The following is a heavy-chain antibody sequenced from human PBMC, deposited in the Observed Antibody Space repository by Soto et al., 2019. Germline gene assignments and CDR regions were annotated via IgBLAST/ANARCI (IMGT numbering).Heavy chain of an antibody. Sequence: PSETLSLTCTVYGGSISSSSYYWGWIRQPPGKGLEWIGSIYYSGSTYYNPSLKSRVTISVDTSKNQFSLKLSSVTAADTAVYYWARIYYYCVFDYWGQGTLVTVSS. V-gene: IGHV4-39*01. CDR2: IYYSGST. CDR1: GGSISSSSYY. D-gene: IGHD2-21*01. J-gene: IGHJ4*02. CDR3: ARIYYYCVFDY.